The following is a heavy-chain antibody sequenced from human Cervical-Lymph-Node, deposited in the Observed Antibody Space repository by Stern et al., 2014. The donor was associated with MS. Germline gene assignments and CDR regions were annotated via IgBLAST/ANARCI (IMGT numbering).Heavy chain of an antibody. CDR3: AKGYSSSSALYYYYGMDV. D-gene: IGHD6-6*01. Sequence: QLEESGGGGVPPGRSLRLSCAGSGFPFSSYGMPWVRQAPGQGLEWVAIISYLGSNKYYADSVKGRFTISRDNSKNTLYLQMNSLRAEDTAVYYCAKGYSSSSALYYYYGMDVWGQGTTVTVSS. V-gene: IGHV3-30*18. J-gene: IGHJ6*02. CDR1: GFPFSSYG. CDR2: ISYLGSNK.